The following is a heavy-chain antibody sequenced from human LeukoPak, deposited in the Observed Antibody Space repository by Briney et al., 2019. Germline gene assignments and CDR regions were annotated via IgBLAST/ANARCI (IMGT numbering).Heavy chain of an antibody. CDR1: GGSFSGYY. J-gene: IGHJ3*02. V-gene: IGHV4-34*01. CDR2: INHSGST. CDR3: AGTTVVTRRPQDAFDI. Sequence: SETLSLTCAVYGGSFSGYYWSWIRQPPGKGLEWIGEINHSGSTNYNPSLKSRVTISVDTSKNQFSLKLSSVTAADTAVYYCAGTTVVTRRPQDAFDIWGQGTMVTVSS. D-gene: IGHD4-23*01.